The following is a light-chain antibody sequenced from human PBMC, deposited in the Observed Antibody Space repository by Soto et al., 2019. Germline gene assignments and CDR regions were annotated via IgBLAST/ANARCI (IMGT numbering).Light chain of an antibody. CDR1: QRLVGN. V-gene: IGKV3-15*01. J-gene: IGKJ1*01. CDR3: QQYGSSPT. Sequence: VMTQSPSTLSVSPGERATLSCRASQRLVGNLAWFQHKPGQAPRLLLYEASTRATGVPARLSGSGSKTEFTLTITSLQSEDFAVYYCQQYGSSPTFGQGTKVDIK. CDR2: EAS.